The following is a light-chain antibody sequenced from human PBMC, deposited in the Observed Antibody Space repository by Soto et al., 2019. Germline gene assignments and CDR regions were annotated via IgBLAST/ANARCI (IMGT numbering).Light chain of an antibody. CDR1: TSNIGRST. CDR2: GNT. Sequence: QSVLTQPPSASGTPGQRATISCSGNTSNIGRSTVSWYQQFPGAAPKLLIYGNTQRPLGVPVRFSGSKSDTSASLAISGLQSEDEADYYCATWNDGVFVFGIGTKVTVL. J-gene: IGLJ1*01. V-gene: IGLV1-44*01. CDR3: ATWNDGVFV.